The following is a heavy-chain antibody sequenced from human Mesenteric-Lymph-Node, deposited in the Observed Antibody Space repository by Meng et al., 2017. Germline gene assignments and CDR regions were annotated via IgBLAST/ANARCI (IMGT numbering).Heavy chain of an antibody. D-gene: IGHD6-19*01. CDR1: GGSVSSGGYY. V-gene: IGHV4-31*03. J-gene: IGHJ4*02. CDR3: ARVSSGWDYFDY. Sequence: QPQQQEWGPGLVNPSETLSLTCTISGGSVSSGGYYWTWIRQHPGKGLEWFGHIYYSGSTFYNPSLKRRVIISIDTSKNQFSLNLRSVTAADTAVYYCARVSSGWDYFDYWGQGTLVTVSS. CDR2: IYYSGST.